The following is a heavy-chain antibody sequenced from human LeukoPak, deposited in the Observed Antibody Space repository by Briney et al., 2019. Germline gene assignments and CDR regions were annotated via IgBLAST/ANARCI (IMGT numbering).Heavy chain of an antibody. CDR1: GFTFSSYG. J-gene: IGHJ5*02. D-gene: IGHD6-6*01. CDR3: ARGQLAARYNWFDP. V-gene: IGHV3-33*08. CDR2: IWYGGSNK. Sequence: GSLRLSCAASGFTFSSYGMHWVRQAPGKGLEWVAVIWYGGSNKYYADSVKGRFTISRDNSKNTLYLQMNSLRAEDTAVYYCARGQLAARYNWFDPWGQGTLVTVSS.